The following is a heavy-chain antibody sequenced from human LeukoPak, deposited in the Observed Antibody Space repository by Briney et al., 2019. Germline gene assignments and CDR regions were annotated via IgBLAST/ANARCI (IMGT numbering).Heavy chain of an antibody. CDR2: IYYSGTT. CDR3: ARESEFDATGYLY. D-gene: IGHD3-9*01. J-gene: IGHJ4*02. V-gene: IGHV4-39*02. Sequence: WVRQAPGKGLEWIGSIYYSGTTYYNPSLKSRVTISVDTSKNQFSLKLSSVTAADTALYYCARESEFDATGYLYWGQGILVTVSS.